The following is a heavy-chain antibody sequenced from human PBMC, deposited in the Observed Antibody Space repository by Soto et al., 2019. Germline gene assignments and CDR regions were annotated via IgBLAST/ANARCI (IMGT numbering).Heavy chain of an antibody. J-gene: IGHJ4*02. Sequence: QVQLVQSGAEVKKPGSSVKVSCKASGGTFSSYAISWVRQAPGQGLEWMGGIIPIFGTANYAQKFQGRVTITADESTSKAYMELSSLRSEDTAVYYCARDRITMVRGGGYFDYWGQGTLVTVSS. V-gene: IGHV1-69*01. CDR2: IIPIFGTA. CDR1: GGTFSSYA. D-gene: IGHD3-10*01. CDR3: ARDRITMVRGGGYFDY.